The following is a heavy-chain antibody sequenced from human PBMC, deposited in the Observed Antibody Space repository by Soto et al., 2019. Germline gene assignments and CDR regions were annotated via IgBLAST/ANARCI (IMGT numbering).Heavy chain of an antibody. D-gene: IGHD3-10*01. CDR3: ARIKVAVPIINC. Sequence: ASVKVSCKASGYTFTGYYIHWVRQAPGQGLEWMGWINPNTGGTNYAQKFQGRVTMTRDTSISTAYMELSRLRSDDTAAYYCARIKVAVPIINCWGQGTLVTVSS. CDR1: GYTFTGYY. CDR2: INPNTGGT. V-gene: IGHV1-2*02. J-gene: IGHJ4*02.